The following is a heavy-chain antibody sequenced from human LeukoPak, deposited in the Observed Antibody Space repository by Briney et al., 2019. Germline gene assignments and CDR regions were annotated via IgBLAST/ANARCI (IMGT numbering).Heavy chain of an antibody. J-gene: IGHJ3*02. CDR2: INHSGST. Sequence: SETLSLTCTVSGGSISSYYWSWIRQPPGKGLEWIGEINHSGSTNYSPSLKSRVTISVDTSKNQFSLKLSSVTAADTAVYYCATSPFYDSSGYYPDAFDIWGQGTMVTVSS. V-gene: IGHV4-34*01. CDR1: GGSISSYY. CDR3: ATSPFYDSSGYYPDAFDI. D-gene: IGHD3-22*01.